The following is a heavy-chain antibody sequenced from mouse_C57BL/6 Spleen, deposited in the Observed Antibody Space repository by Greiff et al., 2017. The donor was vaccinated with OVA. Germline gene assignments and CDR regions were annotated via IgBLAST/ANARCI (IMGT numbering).Heavy chain of an antibody. CDR2: INPNNGGT. J-gene: IGHJ4*01. D-gene: IGHD3-3*01. V-gene: IGHV1-26*01. CDR1: GYTFTDYY. Sequence: VQLQQSGPELVKPGASVKISCKASGYTFTDYYMNWVKQSHGKSLEWIGDINPNNGGTSYNQKFKGKATLTVDKSSSTAYMELRSLTSEDSAVYYCARSGRDPYAMDYWGQGTSVTVSS. CDR3: ARSGRDPYAMDY.